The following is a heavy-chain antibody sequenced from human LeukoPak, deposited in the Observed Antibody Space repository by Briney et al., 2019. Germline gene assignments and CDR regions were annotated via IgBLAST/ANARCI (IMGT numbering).Heavy chain of an antibody. V-gene: IGHV4-34*01. J-gene: IGHJ4*02. CDR3: ASVDSSGYYSY. Sequence: SETLSLTCAVYGGSFSGYYWSWIRQPPGKGLEWIGEINHSGSTNYNPSLKSRVTISVDTSKNQFSLKLNSVTAADTAVYYCASVDSSGYYSYWGQGTLVTVSS. CDR2: INHSGST. D-gene: IGHD3-22*01. CDR1: GGSFSGYY.